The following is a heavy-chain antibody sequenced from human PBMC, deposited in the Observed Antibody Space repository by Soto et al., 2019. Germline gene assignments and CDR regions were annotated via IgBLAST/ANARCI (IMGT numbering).Heavy chain of an antibody. CDR3: ARERGGGATGGYFDY. CDR2: LYSDGTT. D-gene: IGHD1-26*01. CDR1: GFTVSSKY. V-gene: IGHV3-53*02. J-gene: IGHJ4*02. Sequence: EVQLVETGGGLIQPGGSLRLSCAASGFTVSSKYMTWVRQAPGKWLEWVSVLYSDGTTYYADSVKGRFTISRDNSKNTLYLQMNSLRAEDTAVYYCARERGGGATGGYFDYWGQGTLVTVSS.